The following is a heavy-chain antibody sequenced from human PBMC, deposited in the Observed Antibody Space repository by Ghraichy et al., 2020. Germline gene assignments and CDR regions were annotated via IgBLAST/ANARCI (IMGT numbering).Heavy chain of an antibody. J-gene: IGHJ3*02. Sequence: GGSLRLSCAASGFTFSSYSMNWVRQAPGKGLEWVSYTSSSSSTIYYADSVKGRFTISRDNAKNSLYLQMNSLRDEDTAVYYCARVLYYDSSVGAFDIWGQGTMVTVSS. CDR3: ARVLYYDSSVGAFDI. CDR2: TSSSSSTI. D-gene: IGHD3-22*01. V-gene: IGHV3-48*02. CDR1: GFTFSSYS.